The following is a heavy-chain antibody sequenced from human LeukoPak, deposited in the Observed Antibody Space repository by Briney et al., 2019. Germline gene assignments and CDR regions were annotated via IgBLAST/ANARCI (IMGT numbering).Heavy chain of an antibody. V-gene: IGHV3-30*02. CDR1: GFSFSIYG. D-gene: IGHD3-10*01. CDR3: AKDRDITMVRGVFDY. CDR2: IRYDGSNK. J-gene: IGHJ4*02. Sequence: GGSLRLSCAASGFSFSIYGMHWVRQAPGKGLEWVAFIRYDGSNKYYADSVKGRFTISRDNSKNTLYLQMNSLRAGDTAVYYCAKDRDITMVRGVFDYWGQGTLVTVSS.